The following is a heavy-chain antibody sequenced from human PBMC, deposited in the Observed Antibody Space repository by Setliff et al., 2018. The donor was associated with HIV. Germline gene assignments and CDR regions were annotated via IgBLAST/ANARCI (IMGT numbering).Heavy chain of an antibody. CDR1: GGSISSGGYY. D-gene: IGHD6-25*01. Sequence: ASETLSLTCTVSGGSISSGGYYWSWIRQHPGKGLEWIGEIYHSGSTNYNPSLKSRVTISVDKSKNQFSLTLSSVTAADTAVYYCARDLGTAVNTWGQGTLVTVSS. V-gene: IGHV4-31*03. J-gene: IGHJ5*02. CDR3: ARDLGTAVNT. CDR2: IYHSGST.